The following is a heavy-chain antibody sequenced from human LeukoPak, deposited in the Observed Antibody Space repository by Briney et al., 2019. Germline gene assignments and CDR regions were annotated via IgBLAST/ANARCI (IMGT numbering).Heavy chain of an antibody. J-gene: IGHJ4*02. Sequence: GASVKVSCKASGYTFTSYAMHWVRQAPGQRLEWMGWINAGNGNTKYSQKFQGRVTITRDTSASTAYMELSSLRSEDTAAYYCAAGVAAAGTIWDYWGQGTLVTVSS. CDR3: AAGVAAAGTIWDY. CDR1: GYTFTSYA. CDR2: INAGNGNT. V-gene: IGHV1-3*01. D-gene: IGHD6-13*01.